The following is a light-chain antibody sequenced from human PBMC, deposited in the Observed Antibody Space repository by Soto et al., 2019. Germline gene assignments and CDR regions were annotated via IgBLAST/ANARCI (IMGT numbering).Light chain of an antibody. CDR3: NAYTGTSARYA. CDR2: DVT. J-gene: IGLJ1*01. Sequence: QSALTQPASVSGSPGQSITISCTGTSSDVGRYNYVSWYQQYPGRAPKLIIFDVTNRPSGVSPRFSGSKSGNTASLTISGLQGAEEADYYCNAYTGTSARYAFGTGTK. CDR1: SSDVGRYNY. V-gene: IGLV2-14*03.